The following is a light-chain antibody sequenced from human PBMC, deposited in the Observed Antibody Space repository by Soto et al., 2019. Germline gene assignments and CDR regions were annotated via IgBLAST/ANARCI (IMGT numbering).Light chain of an antibody. CDR1: QSVGVH. Sequence: EIVLTQSPGTLSLSPGERATLSCRASQSVGVHLAWYQQKPGQAPRLLIYDASNRATGIPARFSGSGSGTDFTLTISSLEPEDFAVYHCVQRTTWPWTCGQGSKVEIK. J-gene: IGKJ1*01. CDR3: VQRTTWPWT. V-gene: IGKV3-11*01. CDR2: DAS.